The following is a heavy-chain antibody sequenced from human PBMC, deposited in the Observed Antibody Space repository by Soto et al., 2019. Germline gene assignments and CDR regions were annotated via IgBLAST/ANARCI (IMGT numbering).Heavy chain of an antibody. CDR1: GFTFSTYG. CDR2: LLDATNKD. J-gene: IGHJ4*02. Sequence: QVQLVASGGGVVQPGGSLSLSCAASGFTFSTYGFHWVRQAPGTAPEWVAGLLDATNKDYYADSVNGRFTISRDNSKNSFYLQMNSLRDEDTAIYFCAKDDGHGYWGQGTLVTVSS. V-gene: IGHV3-30*18. CDR3: AKDDGHGY.